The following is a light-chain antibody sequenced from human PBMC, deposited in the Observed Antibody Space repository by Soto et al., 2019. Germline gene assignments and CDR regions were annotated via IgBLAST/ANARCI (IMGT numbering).Light chain of an antibody. CDR3: QSYDSSLSGWV. Sequence: QSVLTQPPSVSGATGQRVTISCTGSSSNIGAGYDVHWYQQLPGTAPKILIYGNSNRPSGVPDRFSGSKSGTSASLAITGLQAEDEADYYCQSYDSSLSGWVFGGGTKLTVL. J-gene: IGLJ3*02. CDR1: SSNIGAGYD. CDR2: GNS. V-gene: IGLV1-40*01.